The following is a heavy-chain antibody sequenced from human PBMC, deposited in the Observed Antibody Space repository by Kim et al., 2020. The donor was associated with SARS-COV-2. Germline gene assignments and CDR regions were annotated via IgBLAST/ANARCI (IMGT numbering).Heavy chain of an antibody. Sequence: STDYAVSVKGRLAIDSDTSKNQFSLQLNSVTPDDTAVYFCARAVATRFDSWGQGTLVTVSP. CDR2: ST. J-gene: IGHJ4*02. V-gene: IGHV6-1*01. D-gene: IGHD5-12*01. CDR3: ARAVATRFDS.